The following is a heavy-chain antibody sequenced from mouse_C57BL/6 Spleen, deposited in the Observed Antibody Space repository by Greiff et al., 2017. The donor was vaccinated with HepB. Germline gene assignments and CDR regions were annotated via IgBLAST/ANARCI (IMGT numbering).Heavy chain of an antibody. V-gene: IGHV6-3*01. CDR2: IRLKSDNYAT. CDR1: GFTFSNYW. Sequence: EVMLVESGGGLVQPGGSMKLSCVASGFTFSNYWMNWVRQSPEKGLEWVAQIRLKSDNYATHYAESVKGRFTISSDDSKRSVYLQMNNLRAEDTGIYYCTWGYYAMDYWGQGTSVTVSS. CDR3: TWGYYAMDY. J-gene: IGHJ4*01.